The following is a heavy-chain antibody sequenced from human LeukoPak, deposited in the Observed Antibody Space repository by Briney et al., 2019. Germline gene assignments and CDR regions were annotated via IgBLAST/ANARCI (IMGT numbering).Heavy chain of an antibody. Sequence: ASVKVSCKASGYTFTSYGISWVRQAPGQGLEWMGWISAYNGNTNYAQKLQGRVTMTTDTSTSTAYMELRSLRSDDTAVYYCARDRGLEWPPRVEYFQHWXXGTXVTVSS. D-gene: IGHD3-3*01. CDR3: ARDRGLEWPPRVEYFQH. J-gene: IGHJ1*01. CDR1: GYTFTSYG. CDR2: ISAYNGNT. V-gene: IGHV1-18*01.